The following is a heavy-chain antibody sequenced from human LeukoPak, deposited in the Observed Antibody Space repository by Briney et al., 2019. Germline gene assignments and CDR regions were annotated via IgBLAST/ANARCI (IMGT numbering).Heavy chain of an antibody. D-gene: IGHD3-22*01. CDR1: GFTFSSYG. J-gene: IGHJ4*02. CDR3: AKDLLLYDSSGYCECDY. V-gene: IGHV3-30*18. CDR2: ISYDGGNK. Sequence: GGSLRLSCAASGFTFSSYGMHWVRQAPGKGLEWVAVISYDGGNKYYADSVKGRFTISRDNSKNTLYLQMNSLRAEDTAVYYCAKDLLLYDSSGYCECDYWGQGTLVTVSS.